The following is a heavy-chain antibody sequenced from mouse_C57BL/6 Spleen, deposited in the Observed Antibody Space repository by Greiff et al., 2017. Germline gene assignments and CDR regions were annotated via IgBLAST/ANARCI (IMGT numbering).Heavy chain of an antibody. V-gene: IGHV3-6*01. CDR2: ISYDGSN. CDR3: ARGYDYDDWFAY. CDR1: GYSITSGYY. Sequence: EVKLQESGPGLVKPSQSLSLTCSVTGYSITSGYYWNWIRQFPGNKLEWMGYISYDGSNNYNPSLKNRISITRDTSKNQFFLKLNSVTTEDTATYYCARGYDYDDWFAYWGQGTLVTVSA. D-gene: IGHD2-4*01. J-gene: IGHJ3*01.